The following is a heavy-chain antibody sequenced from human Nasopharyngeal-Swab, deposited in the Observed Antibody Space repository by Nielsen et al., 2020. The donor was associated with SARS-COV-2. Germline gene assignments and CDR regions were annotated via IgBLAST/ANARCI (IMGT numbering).Heavy chain of an antibody. CDR2: ISWNSGNI. D-gene: IGHD3-10*01. CDR3: ARDQGYGSGQDFDC. CDR1: GFTFDDYA. V-gene: IGHV3-9*01. J-gene: IGHJ4*02. Sequence: SLKISCAASGFTFDDYAMHWVRQTPGKGLEWVSGISWNSGNIDYADSVKGRFTISRDNAKNSLYLQMNSLRAEDTAVYYCARDQGYGSGQDFDCWGQGTLVTVSS.